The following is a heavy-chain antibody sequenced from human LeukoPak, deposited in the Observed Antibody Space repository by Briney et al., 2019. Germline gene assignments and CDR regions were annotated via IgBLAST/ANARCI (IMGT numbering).Heavy chain of an antibody. D-gene: IGHD1-7*01. V-gene: IGHV3-21*01. CDR2: ISSSNSYI. Sequence: PGGSLRLSCAASGFTFSTYSMNWVRQAPGKGLEWVSSISSSNSYIYYADSMKGRLTISRDSAKNALYLQMNSLRAEDTAVYYCARGGLELDYWGQGTLVTVSS. CDR3: ARGGLELDY. J-gene: IGHJ4*02. CDR1: GFTFSTYS.